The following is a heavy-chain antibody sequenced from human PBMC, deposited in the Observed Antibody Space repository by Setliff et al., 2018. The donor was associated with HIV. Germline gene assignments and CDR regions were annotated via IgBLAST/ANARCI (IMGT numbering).Heavy chain of an antibody. J-gene: IGHJ4*02. D-gene: IGHD3-9*01. V-gene: IGHV3-21*04. CDR3: VKGYDVLTANPDS. Sequence: PGGSLRLSCAASGFIFSKYSLSWVRQTPGKGLEWVSSLSGSSSYWKYADSVKGRFTISRDNAKNSLYLQMNSLRPEDTAFYYCVKGYDVLTANPDSWGQGTLVTVSS. CDR2: LSGSSSYW. CDR1: GFIFSKYS.